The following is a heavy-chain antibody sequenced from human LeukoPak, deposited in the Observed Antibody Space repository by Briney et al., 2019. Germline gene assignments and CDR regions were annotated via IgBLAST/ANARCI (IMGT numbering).Heavy chain of an antibody. J-gene: IGHJ4*02. CDR1: GYTFTGYY. V-gene: IGHV1-2*02. CDR3: ASSEYGDYSYYLDY. Sequence: ASVKVSCKASGYTFTGYYMHWVRQAPGQGPEWMGWINPNSGGTNYAQKFQGRVTMTRDTSISTAYMELSRLRPDDTAVYYCASSEYGDYSYYLDYWGQGTLVTVSS. D-gene: IGHD4-17*01. CDR2: INPNSGGT.